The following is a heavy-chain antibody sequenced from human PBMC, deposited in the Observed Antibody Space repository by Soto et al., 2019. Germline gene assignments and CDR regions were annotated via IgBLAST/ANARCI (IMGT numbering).Heavy chain of an antibody. CDR3: ARGEDDGDMWGGGYLDS. J-gene: IGHJ4*02. CDR1: GFIFSNYA. D-gene: IGHD2-21*02. Sequence: EVQLVESGEGLVQPGGSLRLSCAASGFIFSNYAMHWVRQAPGKGLQYVSGLSSDGGNTYYADSVKGRFTISRDKSKNTVYLQMGRLRAEDTAGYYCARGEDDGDMWGGGYLDSWGQGTLVTVSS. V-gene: IGHV3-64*02. CDR2: LSSDGGNT.